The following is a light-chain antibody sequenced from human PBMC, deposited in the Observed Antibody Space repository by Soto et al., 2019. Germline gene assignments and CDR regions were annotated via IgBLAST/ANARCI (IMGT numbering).Light chain of an antibody. Sequence: QSALTQPASVSGSPGQSITISCTGSSSDVGGYNYVSWYRQHPGKAPQLMIYEVSNRPSGLSNRFSGSKSGNTASLTISGLQAEDEADYYCSSYTSSSTPFVFGTGTKVPVL. CDR2: EVS. CDR3: SSYTSSSTPFV. V-gene: IGLV2-14*01. CDR1: SSDVGGYNY. J-gene: IGLJ1*01.